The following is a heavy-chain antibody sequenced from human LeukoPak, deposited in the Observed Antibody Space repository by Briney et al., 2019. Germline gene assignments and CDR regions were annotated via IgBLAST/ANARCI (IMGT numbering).Heavy chain of an antibody. Sequence: PGGSLRLSCAASGFTFDDYAMHWVRQAPGKGLEWVSGISWSSGSIGYADSVKGRFTISRDNAKNSLYLQMNSLRAEDTALYYCAKGIRVRGVHQLYYFDYWGQGTLVTVSS. V-gene: IGHV3-9*01. CDR3: AKGIRVRGVHQLYYFDY. J-gene: IGHJ4*02. CDR2: ISWSSGSI. D-gene: IGHD3-10*01. CDR1: GFTFDDYA.